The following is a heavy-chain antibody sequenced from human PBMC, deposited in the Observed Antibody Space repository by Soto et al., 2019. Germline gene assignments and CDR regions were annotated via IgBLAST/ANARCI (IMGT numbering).Heavy chain of an antibody. V-gene: IGHV4-39*01. CDR2: IYYSGST. CDR3: ARRSGYDFWSGYYRGGYYYGMDV. J-gene: IGHJ6*02. CDR1: GGSISSSSYY. D-gene: IGHD3-3*01. Sequence: SETLSLTCTVSGGSISSSSYYWGWIRQPPGKGLEWIGSIYYSGSTYYNPSLKSRVTISVDTSKNQFSLKLSSVTAADTAVYYCARRSGYDFWSGYYRGGYYYGMDVWXQGTTVT.